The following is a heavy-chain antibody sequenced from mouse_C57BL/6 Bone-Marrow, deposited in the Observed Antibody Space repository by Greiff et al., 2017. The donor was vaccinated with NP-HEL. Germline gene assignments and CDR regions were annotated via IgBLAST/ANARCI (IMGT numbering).Heavy chain of an antibody. CDR3: TRDPLLITTVVADFAY. CDR2: IDPETGGT. V-gene: IGHV1-15*01. J-gene: IGHJ3*01. CDR1: GYTFTDYE. Sequence: QVQLKESGAELVRPGASVTLSCKASGYTFTDYEMHWVKQTPVHGLEWIGAIDPETGGTAYNQKFKGKAILTADKSSSTAYMELRSLTSEDSAVYYCTRDPLLITTVVADFAYWGQGTLVTVSA. D-gene: IGHD1-1*01.